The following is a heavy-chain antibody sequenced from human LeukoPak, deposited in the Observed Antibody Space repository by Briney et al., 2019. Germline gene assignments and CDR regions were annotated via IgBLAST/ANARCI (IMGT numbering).Heavy chain of an antibody. V-gene: IGHV3-23*01. CDR2: ISGSGGST. CDR1: GFIFSSYA. Sequence: GGSLRLSCAASGFIFSSYAMSWVRQAPGKGLEWVSAISGSGGSTYYADSVKGRFTISRDNSKNTLYLQMNSLRAEDTAVYYCAKDSGGDYYHSSGYNYWGQGTLVTVSS. D-gene: IGHD3-22*01. J-gene: IGHJ4*02. CDR3: AKDSGGDYYHSSGYNY.